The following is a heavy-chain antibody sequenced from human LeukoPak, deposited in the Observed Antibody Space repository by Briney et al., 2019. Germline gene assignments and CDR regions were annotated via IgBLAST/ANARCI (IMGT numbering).Heavy chain of an antibody. V-gene: IGHV4-4*07. CDR1: GGSISSYY. Sequence: SETLSLTCTVSGGSISSYYWSWIRQPAGKGLERIGRIYTSGSTNYNPSLKSRVTMSVDTSKNQFSLKLSSVTAADTAVYYCARGGPIVVVPAASPFDPWGQGTLVTVSS. CDR2: IYTSGST. J-gene: IGHJ5*02. D-gene: IGHD2-2*01. CDR3: ARGGPIVVVPAASPFDP.